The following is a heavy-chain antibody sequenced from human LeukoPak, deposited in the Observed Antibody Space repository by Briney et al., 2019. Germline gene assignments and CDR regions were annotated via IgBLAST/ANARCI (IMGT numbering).Heavy chain of an antibody. CDR2: FDPEGGET. CDR1: GYTLTELS. V-gene: IGHV1-24*01. Sequence: ASVKVSCKVSGYTLTELSMHWVRQAPGKGLEWMGGFDPEGGETIYAQKFQGRVTMTEDTSTDTAYMELSSLRSEDTAVYYCATVYNWNDIADYWGQGTLVTVSS. D-gene: IGHD1-1*01. J-gene: IGHJ4*02. CDR3: ATVYNWNDIADY.